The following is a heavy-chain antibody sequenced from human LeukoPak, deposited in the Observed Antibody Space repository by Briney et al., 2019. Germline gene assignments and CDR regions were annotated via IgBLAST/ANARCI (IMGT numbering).Heavy chain of an antibody. CDR3: ARQFRNYYGSARGPLDV. V-gene: IGHV1-69*05. D-gene: IGHD3-10*01. Sequence: GASVKVSCKASGGTFISYAISWVRQAPGQGLEWRGGIIPIFGTPNYAQNFQGRVTITTDESTSTAYIELSSLRSEDTAVYYCARQFRNYYGSARGPLDVWGKGPTVTVSS. J-gene: IGHJ6*04. CDR1: GGTFISYA. CDR2: IIPIFGTP.